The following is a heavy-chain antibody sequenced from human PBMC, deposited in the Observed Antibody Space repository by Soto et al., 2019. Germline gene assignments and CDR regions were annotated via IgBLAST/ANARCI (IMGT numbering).Heavy chain of an antibody. V-gene: IGHV3-53*01. Sequence: PWGSLRLSCAASGFTFSSYSMSCVRQAPGKGLQWVSVLYSGVSTYYADSVKGRFTISRDNSKNTVYLQMNSLRAEDTAVYYCARSTGYYEEYYFDNWGQGTLVTVSS. J-gene: IGHJ4*02. CDR1: GFTFSSYS. D-gene: IGHD3-9*01. CDR3: ARSTGYYEEYYFDN. CDR2: LYSGVST.